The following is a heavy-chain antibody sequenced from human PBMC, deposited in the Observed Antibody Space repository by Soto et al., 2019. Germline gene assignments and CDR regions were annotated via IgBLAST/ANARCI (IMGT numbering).Heavy chain of an antibody. D-gene: IGHD3-3*01. V-gene: IGHV3-23*01. CDR2: IRGSDGKT. Sequence: GGSLRLSCAASGFSFGSYALIWVRQAPGKGLEWVATIRGSDGKTFYADSVKGGFSISRDTSESTLYLQMNSLRADDTAMYYCARWSYLDYWGQGTRVTVSS. J-gene: IGHJ4*02. CDR1: GFSFGSYA. CDR3: ARWSYLDY.